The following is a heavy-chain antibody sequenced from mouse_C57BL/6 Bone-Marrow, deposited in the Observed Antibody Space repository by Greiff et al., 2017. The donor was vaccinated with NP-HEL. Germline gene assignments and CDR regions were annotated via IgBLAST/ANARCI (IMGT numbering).Heavy chain of an antibody. CDR3: ARDSNFGSYWYFDV. J-gene: IGHJ1*03. CDR1: GISITTGNYR. D-gene: IGHD2-5*01. CDR2: IYYSGTI. Sequence: EVQLQESGPGLVKPSQTVFLTCTVTGISITTGNYRWSWIRQFPGNKLEWIGYIYYSGTITYNPSLTSRTTITRDTPKNQFFLEMNSLTAEDTATYYCARDSNFGSYWYFDVWGTGTTVTVSS. V-gene: IGHV3-5*01.